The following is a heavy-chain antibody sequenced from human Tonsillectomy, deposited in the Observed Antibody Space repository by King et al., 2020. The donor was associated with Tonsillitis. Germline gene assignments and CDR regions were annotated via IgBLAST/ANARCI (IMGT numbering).Heavy chain of an antibody. J-gene: IGHJ4*02. V-gene: IGHV3-30*03. CDR3: LRSWGGFPRNAEYYFDY. Sequence: QVQLVESGGGVVQPGRSLRLSCAASGFTFSSYGMHWVRQAPGKGLEWVAVVSYDGRNVYYTDSVKGRFTISRDNSKNTLYLQMSSLRAEDTAVYYCLRSWGGFPRNAEYYFDYWGQGTLVTVSS. CDR1: GFTFSSYG. D-gene: IGHD1-1*01. CDR2: VSYDGRNV.